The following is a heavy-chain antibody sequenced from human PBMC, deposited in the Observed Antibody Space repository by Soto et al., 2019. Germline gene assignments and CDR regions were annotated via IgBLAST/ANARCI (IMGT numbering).Heavy chain of an antibody. Sequence: QVQLVQSGAEVKKPGSSVKVSCKAAGGSFASYAITWLRQAPGQGLEWMGGIIPVFNTTTYAQNFQGRVTLTSDTSISTASMDLTSLTSDDTAVYYCARGDYGTGGYPFPYFDYWGQGTLVIVSS. D-gene: IGHD2-8*02. CDR1: GGSFASYA. J-gene: IGHJ4*02. V-gene: IGHV1-69*06. CDR3: ARGDYGTGGYPFPYFDY. CDR2: IIPVFNTT.